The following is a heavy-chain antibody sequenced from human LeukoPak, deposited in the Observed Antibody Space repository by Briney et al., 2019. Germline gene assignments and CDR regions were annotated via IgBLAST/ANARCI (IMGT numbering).Heavy chain of an antibody. D-gene: IGHD6-19*01. CDR2: IYHSGST. CDR3: AREGDSSDNWFDP. Sequence: PSETLSLTCTVSGGSISSSSYYWGWIRQSPGKGLEWIGSIYHSGSTYYNPSLKSRVTISVDTSKNQFSLKLSSVTAADTAVYYCAREGDSSDNWFDPWGQGTLVTVSS. J-gene: IGHJ5*02. V-gene: IGHV4-39*07. CDR1: GGSISSSSYY.